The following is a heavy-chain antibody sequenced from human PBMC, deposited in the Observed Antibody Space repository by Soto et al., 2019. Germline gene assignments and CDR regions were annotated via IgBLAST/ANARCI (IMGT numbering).Heavy chain of an antibody. J-gene: IGHJ6*02. V-gene: IGHV1-69*06. Sequence: QVELVQSGAEVKKPGSSVKVSCQASEDTFRNYAISWVRQAPGQGLEWMGGIIPIFGTANYAQKFQGRVTITADTSANTVYLELSSLRSDDTAVYYCARPDEGAYGSNHHYYYALDVWGQGTTVTVSS. CDR1: EDTFRNYA. D-gene: IGHD1-26*01. CDR2: IIPIFGTA. CDR3: ARPDEGAYGSNHHYYYALDV.